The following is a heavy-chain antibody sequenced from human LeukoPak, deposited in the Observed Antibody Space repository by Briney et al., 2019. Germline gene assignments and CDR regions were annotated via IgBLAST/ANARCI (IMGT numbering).Heavy chain of an antibody. CDR3: AKDSGSRPLGPDY. D-gene: IGHD7-27*01. V-gene: IGHV3-9*01. J-gene: IGHJ4*02. CDR1: GFTFDDYA. CDR2: ISWNSGSI. Sequence: GGSLRLSCAASGFTFDDYAMHWVRQPPGKGLEWVSGISWNSGSIGYADSVKGRFTISRDNAKNSLYLQMNSLRAEDTALYYCAKDSGSRPLGPDYWGQGTLVTVSS.